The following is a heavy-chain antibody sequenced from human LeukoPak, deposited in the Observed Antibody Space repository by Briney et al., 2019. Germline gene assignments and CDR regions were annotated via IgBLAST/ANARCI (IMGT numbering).Heavy chain of an antibody. Sequence: PSETLSLTCTVSGASINTYYWSCIRQPPGKGLEWIGYIYYIGSTNYNPSLKSRVTISVDMSNNQFSLKLSSVTAADTAVYYCAREGGPYRPLDHSGQGTLVTVSS. V-gene: IGHV4-59*12. CDR3: AREGGPYRPLDH. CDR1: GASINTYY. J-gene: IGHJ4*02. CDR2: IYYIGST.